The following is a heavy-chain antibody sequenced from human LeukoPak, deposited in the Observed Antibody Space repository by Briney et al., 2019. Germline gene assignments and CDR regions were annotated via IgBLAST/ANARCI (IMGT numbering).Heavy chain of an antibody. CDR1: AFSLSAYN. D-gene: IGHD3-10*01. CDR2: ISYTGTYI. V-gene: IGHV3-21*01. Sequence: IPGGSLRLSCAASAFSLSAYNMNWVRQAPGKGLEWVSSISYTGTYIYYADSVKGRFTISRDNAKNSLYLQMNSLRAEDTAVYYCARVGGYFVPPFDYWGQGTLVTVSS. CDR3: ARVGGYFVPPFDY. J-gene: IGHJ4*02.